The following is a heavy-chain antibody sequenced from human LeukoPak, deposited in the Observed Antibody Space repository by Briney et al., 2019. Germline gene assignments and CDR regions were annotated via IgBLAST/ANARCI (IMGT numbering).Heavy chain of an antibody. V-gene: IGHV1-18*04. CDR3: ARDRSAYSSSWPLFDY. Sequence: ASVKVSCKASGYTFTSYGISWVRQAPGQGLEWMGWISAYNGNTNYAQNLQGRVTMTTDTSTSTAYMELRSLRSDDTAVYYCARDRSAYSSSWPLFDYWGQGTLVTVSS. CDR1: GYTFTSYG. CDR2: ISAYNGNT. D-gene: IGHD6-13*01. J-gene: IGHJ4*02.